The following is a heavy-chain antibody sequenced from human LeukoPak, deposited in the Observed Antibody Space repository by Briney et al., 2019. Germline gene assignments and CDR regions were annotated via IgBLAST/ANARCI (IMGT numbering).Heavy chain of an antibody. Sequence: SVKVSCKASGGTVSSYAISWVRQAPGQGLEWMGGIIPIFGTANYAQKFQGRVTITTDESTSTAYMELSSLRSEDTAVYYCARHGDFPFTRYYYYMDVWGKGTTVTVSS. J-gene: IGHJ6*03. CDR3: ARHGDFPFTRYYYYMDV. CDR2: IIPIFGTA. D-gene: IGHD4-17*01. V-gene: IGHV1-69*05. CDR1: GGTVSSYA.